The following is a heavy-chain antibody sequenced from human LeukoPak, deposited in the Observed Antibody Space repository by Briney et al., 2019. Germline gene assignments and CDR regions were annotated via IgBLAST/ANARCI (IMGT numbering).Heavy chain of an antibody. CDR2: ISGSGGNT. CDR1: GFSFSSNY. Sequence: PGGSLRLSCAASGFSFSSNYMSWVRQAPGKGLEWVSGISGSGGNTYYTDSVRGRLSISRDNSKNTLYLQVNSLRAEDTAVYYCAKGRTEGGTLALDYWGQGTLVTVSS. CDR3: AKGRTEGGTLALDY. V-gene: IGHV3-23*01. J-gene: IGHJ4*02. D-gene: IGHD6-19*01.